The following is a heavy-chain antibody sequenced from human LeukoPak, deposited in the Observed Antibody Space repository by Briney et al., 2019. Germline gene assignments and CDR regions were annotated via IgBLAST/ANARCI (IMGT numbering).Heavy chain of an antibody. CDR2: ITESGAYT. CDR3: AKDFSGSWQFDP. CDR1: GFTFSSYA. Sequence: GGSLRLSCAASGFTFSSYAMSWVRPAPGKGLEWVSSITESGAYTYYADSVKGRFTISRDNSKNTLYLHMNSLKVEDTAVFYCAKDFSGSWQFDPWGQGTLATVSS. D-gene: IGHD6-13*01. J-gene: IGHJ5*02. V-gene: IGHV3-23*01.